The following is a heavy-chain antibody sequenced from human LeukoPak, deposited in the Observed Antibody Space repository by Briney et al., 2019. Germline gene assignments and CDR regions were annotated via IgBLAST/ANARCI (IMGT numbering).Heavy chain of an antibody. Sequence: SETLSLTCTVSGGSVSNYYWSWIRQPPGKRLEWIGCIYYSESATYNPSLKSRVTISLDTSKNQFFLKLSSVTAADTAVYYCARKRSFDLWGQGTLVTVSS. V-gene: IGHV4-59*02. CDR2: IYYSESA. CDR1: GGSVSNYY. J-gene: IGHJ4*02. D-gene: IGHD3-9*01. CDR3: ARKRSFDL.